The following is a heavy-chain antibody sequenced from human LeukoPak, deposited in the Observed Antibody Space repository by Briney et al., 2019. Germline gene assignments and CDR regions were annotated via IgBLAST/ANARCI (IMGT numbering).Heavy chain of an antibody. V-gene: IGHV1-2*02. CDR1: GYTFTDYY. Sequence: GASVKVSCKASGYTFTDYYMHWVRQAPGQGLEWMGWINPKSGGTNYAQKFQGRVTMTRDTSISTAYMELSRLRSDDTAVYYCARDAVVGGFDYWGQGTLVTVSS. J-gene: IGHJ4*02. CDR2: INPKSGGT. CDR3: ARDAVVGGFDY. D-gene: IGHD2-21*01.